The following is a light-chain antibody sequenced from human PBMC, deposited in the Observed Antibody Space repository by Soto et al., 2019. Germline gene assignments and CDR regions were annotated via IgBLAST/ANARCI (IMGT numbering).Light chain of an antibody. Sequence: DIQMTQAPSTLSGSVGDRVTITCRASQTISSWLAWYQQKPGKAPKLLIYKASTLKSGVPSRFSGSGSGTEFTLTISSLQPDDFATYYCQHYKSYSEAFGQGNKVELQ. CDR1: QTISSW. CDR3: QHYKSYSEA. V-gene: IGKV1-5*03. J-gene: IGKJ1*01. CDR2: KAS.